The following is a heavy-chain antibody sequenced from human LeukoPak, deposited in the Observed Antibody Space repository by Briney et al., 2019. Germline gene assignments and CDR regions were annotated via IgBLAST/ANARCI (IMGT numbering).Heavy chain of an antibody. D-gene: IGHD3-16*01. CDR1: GFTFSSYA. CDR2: ISYDGSNK. Sequence: PGGSLRLSCAASGFTFSSYAMHWVRQAPGKGLEWVAVISYDGSNKYYADSVKGRFTISRDNSKNTLYLQMNSLRDEDTALYYCAKEGAWGNWYFDLWGRGTLVTVSS. J-gene: IGHJ2*01. V-gene: IGHV3-30-3*01. CDR3: AKEGAWGNWYFDL.